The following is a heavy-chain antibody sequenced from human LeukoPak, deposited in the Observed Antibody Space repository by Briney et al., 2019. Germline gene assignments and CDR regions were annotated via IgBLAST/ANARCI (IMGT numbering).Heavy chain of an antibody. V-gene: IGHV3-53*01. J-gene: IGHJ4*02. CDR2: IYSGGST. CDR1: GFTVSSNY. CDR3: AKGNMASKFDY. Sequence: GGSLRLSCAASGFTVSSNYMSWVRQAPGKGLEWVSVIYSGGSTYYADSVKGRFTISRDNAKNSLYLQMNSLRAEDTAVYYCAKGNMASKFDYWGQGTLVTVSS. D-gene: IGHD2/OR15-2a*01.